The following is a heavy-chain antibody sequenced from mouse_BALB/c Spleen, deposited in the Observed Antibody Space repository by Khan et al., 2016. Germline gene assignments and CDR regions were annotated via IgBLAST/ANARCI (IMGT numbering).Heavy chain of an antibody. CDR2: ISSGGSS. Sequence: EVELVESGGGLVKPGGSLKLSCAASGFTFSSYAMSWVRQTPEKRLEWVASISSGGSSFYPDILKDRFTISRDNAMNIRYLQMSSLRSEDTAMYYCASKVYYFDYWGQGTTLTVSS. CDR1: GFTFSSYA. CDR3: ASKVYYFDY. J-gene: IGHJ2*01. V-gene: IGHV5-6-5*01.